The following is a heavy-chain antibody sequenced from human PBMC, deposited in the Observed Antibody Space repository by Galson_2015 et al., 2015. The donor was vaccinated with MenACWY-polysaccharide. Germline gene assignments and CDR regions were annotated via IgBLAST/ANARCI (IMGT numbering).Heavy chain of an antibody. Sequence: SLRLSCAASGFTFSGYAMSWVRQAPGKGLEWVAAISGSSGTTYYADSVKGRFTISRGNSKNMVYLQMNSLRAEDTAVYYSLVVPGGNYRAMDVWGQGTTVTVSS. V-gene: IGHV3-23*01. CDR1: GFTFSGYA. CDR2: ISGSSGTT. J-gene: IGHJ6*02. D-gene: IGHD2-2*01. CDR3: LVVPGGNYRAMDV.